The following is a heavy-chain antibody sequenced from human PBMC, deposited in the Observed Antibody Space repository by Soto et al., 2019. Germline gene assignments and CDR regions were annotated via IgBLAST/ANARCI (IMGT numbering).Heavy chain of an antibody. D-gene: IGHD3-10*01. V-gene: IGHV4-31*03. CDR3: ARKVRWFGELRNNWFDP. CDR2: IYYSGST. J-gene: IGHJ5*02. Sequence: PSETLSLTCTVSGGSISSGGYYWSWIRQHPGKGLEWIGYIYYSGSTYYNPSLKSRVTISVDTSKNQFSLKLSSVTAADTAVYYCARKVRWFGELRNNWFDPWGQGTLVTVSS. CDR1: GGSISSGGYY.